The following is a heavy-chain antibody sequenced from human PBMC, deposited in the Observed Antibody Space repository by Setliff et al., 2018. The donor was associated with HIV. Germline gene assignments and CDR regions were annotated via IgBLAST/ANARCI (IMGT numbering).Heavy chain of an antibody. CDR2: THYSGSS. D-gene: IGHD5-12*01. Sequence: SETLSLTCTISGGFISNHYWNWIRQPPGKGLEWIGSTHYSGSSYYSPSLKSRVTISVDTSKNQFSLKLSSVTAADTAVYYCARCRGMATITSWGQGTLITVSS. CDR1: GGFISNHY. V-gene: IGHV4-59*11. CDR3: ARCRGMATITS. J-gene: IGHJ5*02.